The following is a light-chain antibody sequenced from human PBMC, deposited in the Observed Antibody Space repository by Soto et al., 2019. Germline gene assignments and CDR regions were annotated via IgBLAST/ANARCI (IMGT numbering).Light chain of an antibody. Sequence: EIVLTQSPGTLSLSPGERATLSFRASQSVSNNYLAWYQQKPGQAPRLLIYGASNRATGIPDRFSGSGSGTDFTLTISRLEPEDFAVYYCQQYGSSGTFGQGTKADI. V-gene: IGKV3-20*01. CDR2: GAS. J-gene: IGKJ1*01. CDR1: QSVSNNY. CDR3: QQYGSSGT.